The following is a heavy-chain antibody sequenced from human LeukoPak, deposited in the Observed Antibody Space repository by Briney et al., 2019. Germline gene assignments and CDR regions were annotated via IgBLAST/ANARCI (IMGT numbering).Heavy chain of an antibody. CDR1: GGSISSGSYY. Sequence: SETLSLTCTVSGGSISSGSYYWSWIRQPAGKGLEWIGRIYTSGSTNYNPSLKSRVTISVDTPKNQFSLKLSSVTAADTAVYYCARDIGSYFDYWGQGTLVTVSS. CDR2: IYTSGST. V-gene: IGHV4-61*02. CDR3: ARDIGSYFDY. J-gene: IGHJ4*02. D-gene: IGHD1-26*01.